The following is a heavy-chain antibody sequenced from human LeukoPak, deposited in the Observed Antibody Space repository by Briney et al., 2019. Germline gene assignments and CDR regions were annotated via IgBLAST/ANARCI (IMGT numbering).Heavy chain of an antibody. CDR3: ARERGYCSGGSCNTDY. CDR2: IWYDGSNK. V-gene: IGHV3-33*08. CDR1: GFTFSSYT. J-gene: IGHJ4*02. D-gene: IGHD2-15*01. Sequence: QPGGSLRLSCAASGFTFSSYTMNWVRQAPGEWLEWVAVIWYDGSNKYYADSVKGRFTISRDNSKNTLYLQMNSLRAEDTAVYYCARERGYCSGGSCNTDYWGQGTLVTVSS.